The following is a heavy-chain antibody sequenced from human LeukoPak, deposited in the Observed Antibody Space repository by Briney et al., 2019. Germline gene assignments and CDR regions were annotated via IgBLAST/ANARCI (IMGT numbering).Heavy chain of an antibody. Sequence: SQTLSLTCAVSGGSISSGGYSWSWIRQPPGKGLEWIGEINHSGSTNYNPSLKSRVTISVDTSKNQFSLKLSSVTAADTAVYYCARGTQWLPPGYWGQGTLVTVSS. D-gene: IGHD6-19*01. CDR1: GGSISSGGYS. V-gene: IGHV4-30-2*01. CDR3: ARGTQWLPPGY. CDR2: INHSGST. J-gene: IGHJ4*02.